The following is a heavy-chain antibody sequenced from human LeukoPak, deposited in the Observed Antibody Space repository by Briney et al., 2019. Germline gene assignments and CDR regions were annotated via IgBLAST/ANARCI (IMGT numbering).Heavy chain of an antibody. D-gene: IGHD6-13*01. Sequence: GSLRLSCAASGFTFSSYSMNWVRQPPGKGLEWIGEINHSGSTNYNPSLKSRVTISVDTSKNQFSLKLSSVTAADTAVYYCARGQGAAAPVDYWGQGTLVTVSS. V-gene: IGHV4-34*01. CDR3: ARGQGAAAPVDY. CDR1: GFTFSSYS. CDR2: INHSGST. J-gene: IGHJ4*02.